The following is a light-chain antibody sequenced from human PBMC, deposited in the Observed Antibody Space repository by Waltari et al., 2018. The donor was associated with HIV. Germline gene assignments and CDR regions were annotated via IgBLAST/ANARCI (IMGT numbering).Light chain of an antibody. J-gene: IGLJ2*01. CDR2: RNN. V-gene: IGLV1-47*01. CDR3: AAWDDSLSGPV. CDR1: SSNIGSNY. Sequence: QSVLTQPPSASGTPGQRVTISCSGSSSNIGSNYVYWYQQLPGTAPKLLLYRNNPRPSGVPDRFSGSKSGTSASLAISGLRSEDEADYYCAAWDDSLSGPVFGGGTKLTVL.